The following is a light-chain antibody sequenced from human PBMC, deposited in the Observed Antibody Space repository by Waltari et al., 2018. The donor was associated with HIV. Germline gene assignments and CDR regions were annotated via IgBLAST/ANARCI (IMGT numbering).Light chain of an antibody. CDR3: QSWYSSYVV. CDR2: QNS. J-gene: IGLJ3*02. Sequence: SYELTQPPSVSVSPGQTASITCSGDRLDYKYVSWYHQKPGQSPVLVIDQNSGRPSGIRERFSGCKSGNTATLTISGTQAMDEADLYCQSWYSSYVVFGGGTKLIVL. V-gene: IGLV3-1*01. CDR1: RLDYKY.